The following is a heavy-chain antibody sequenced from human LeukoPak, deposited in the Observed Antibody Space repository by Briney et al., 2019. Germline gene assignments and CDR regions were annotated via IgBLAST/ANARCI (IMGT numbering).Heavy chain of an antibody. J-gene: IGHJ4*02. CDR2: IYPGDSDT. CDR3: ARRLISAADDYFDY. CDR1: GYSFTSYW. V-gene: IGHV5-51*01. Sequence: GESLKISCKGSGYSFTSYWIGWVRQMPGKGLEWMEIIYPGDSDTRYSPSFQGQVTISADKSISTAYLQWSSLKASDTAVYYCARRLISAADDYFDYWGQGTLVTVSS. D-gene: IGHD6-13*01.